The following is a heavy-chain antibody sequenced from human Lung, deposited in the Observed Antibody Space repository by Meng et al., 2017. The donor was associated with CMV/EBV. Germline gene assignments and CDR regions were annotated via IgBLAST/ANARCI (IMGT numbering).Heavy chain of an antibody. CDR2: ISSSGSTI. CDR1: GFTFSDYY. V-gene: IGHV3-11*04. J-gene: IGHJ6*02. D-gene: IGHD2-2*01. Sequence: SCAASGFTFSDYYMSWIRQAPGKGLEWVSYISSSGSTIYFADSVKGRFTISRDNAKNSLYLQMNSLRAEDTAVYYCVRDLIVVVPAAPLDYYGMDVXGQGTTVTVSS. CDR3: VRDLIVVVPAAPLDYYGMDV.